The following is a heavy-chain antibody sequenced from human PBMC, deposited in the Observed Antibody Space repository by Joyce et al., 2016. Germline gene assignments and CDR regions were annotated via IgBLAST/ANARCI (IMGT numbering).Heavy chain of an antibody. J-gene: IGHJ5*02. Sequence: RLSCTSSGFIFGGYAMNWFRQAPGKGLEWVGFIRSKAYGGTTDYAASVKGRFTISRDDSKSIAYLQMNSLKTEDTAVYYCTRIGDCSGGSCYEGWFDPWGQGTLVTVSS. CDR1: GFIFGGYA. D-gene: IGHD2-15*01. V-gene: IGHV3-49*03. CDR3: TRIGDCSGGSCYEGWFDP. CDR2: IRSKAYGGTT.